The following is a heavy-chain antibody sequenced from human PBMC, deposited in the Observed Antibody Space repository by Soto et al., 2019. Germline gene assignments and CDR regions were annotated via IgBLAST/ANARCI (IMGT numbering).Heavy chain of an antibody. D-gene: IGHD2-15*01. V-gene: IGHV4-31*03. J-gene: IGHJ5*02. Sequence: SETLSLTCTVSGGSISSGGYYWSWIRQHPGKGLEGIGYIYYSGSTYYNPSLKSRVTISVDTSKNQFSLKLSSVTAADTAVYYCARVRADIVVVVGEGWFVPWGQGTLVTVSS. CDR1: GGSISSGGYY. CDR3: ARVRADIVVVVGEGWFVP. CDR2: IYYSGST.